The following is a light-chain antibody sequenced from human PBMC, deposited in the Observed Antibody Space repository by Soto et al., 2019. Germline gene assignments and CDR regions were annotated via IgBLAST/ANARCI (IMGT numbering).Light chain of an antibody. CDR2: AAS. CDR3: QQSYSTHRP. Sequence: IQMTQSPSSLSASVGDRVTITCPASQRMRSYLNWYQQKPGKAPKLLMYAASSLQSGVPSMFRGSGSVTDFTLTISSQQPEDFATYYCQQSYSTHRPCGQGTKLEIK. CDR1: QRMRSY. J-gene: IGKJ1*01. V-gene: IGKV1-39*01.